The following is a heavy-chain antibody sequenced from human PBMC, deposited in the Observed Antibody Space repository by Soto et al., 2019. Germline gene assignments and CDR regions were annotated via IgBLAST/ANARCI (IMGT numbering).Heavy chain of an antibody. J-gene: IGHJ4*02. CDR3: ARDPEWELNLFDS. Sequence: ASVNVSCKASGYTFTSYYMHWVRQAPGQGLEWMGIINPSVGSTSYAQKFQGRVTMTRDTSTSTVYMELSSLRSEDTAVYYCARDPEWELNLFDSWGQGNMVTVSS. CDR2: INPSVGST. D-gene: IGHD1-26*01. CDR1: GYTFTSYY. V-gene: IGHV1-46*01.